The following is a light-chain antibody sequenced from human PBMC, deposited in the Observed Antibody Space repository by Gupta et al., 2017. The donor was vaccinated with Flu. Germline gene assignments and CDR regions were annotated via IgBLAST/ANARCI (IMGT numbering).Light chain of an antibody. CDR2: GAS. J-gene: IGKJ4*01. CDR3: QQYNNSPLT. CDR1: TCLNSIY. V-gene: IGKV3-20*01. Sequence: ERATLSCMTSTCLNSIYVAWYQHKPCQAPRLLIYGASSRATGIPDRFSGSGSGTDFTLTISRLEPEDFAVYYCQQYNNSPLTFGGGTKVEI.